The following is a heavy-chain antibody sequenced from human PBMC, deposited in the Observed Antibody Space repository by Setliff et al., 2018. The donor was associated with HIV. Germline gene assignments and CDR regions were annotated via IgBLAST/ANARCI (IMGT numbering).Heavy chain of an antibody. CDR1: GGSVSGHY. Sequence: PSETLSLTCAVYGGSVSGHYWGWFRQPPGKGLEWIGEITPSGATNYLPSLKSRVTMSLDTSKNQFSLKLTSVTAADTALYYCSNWNTTIDADPWGQGTLVTVSS. D-gene: IGHD5-18*01. V-gene: IGHV4-34*01. CDR3: SNWNTTIDADP. J-gene: IGHJ5*02. CDR2: ITPSGAT.